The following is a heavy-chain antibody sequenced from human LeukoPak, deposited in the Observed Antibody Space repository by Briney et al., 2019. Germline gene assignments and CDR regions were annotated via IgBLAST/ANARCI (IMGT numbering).Heavy chain of an antibody. CDR1: GYTFTGYY. CDR3: ARVLSAYSSGWYGRAFDY. J-gene: IGHJ4*02. Sequence: GASVKVSCKASGYTFTGYYMHWVRQAPGQGLEWMGWINPNSGGTNYAQKFQGRVTMTRDTSISTAYMELSRLRSDDTAVYYCARVLSAYSSGWYGRAFDYWGQGTLVTVSS. D-gene: IGHD6-19*01. CDR2: INPNSGGT. V-gene: IGHV1-2*02.